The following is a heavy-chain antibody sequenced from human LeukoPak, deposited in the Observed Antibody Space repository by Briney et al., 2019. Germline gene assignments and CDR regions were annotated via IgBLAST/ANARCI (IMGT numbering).Heavy chain of an antibody. Sequence: PGGSLRLSCAASGFTFSDYYMSWIRQAPGKGLEWVSAISGSGGSTYYADSVKGRFTISRDNSKNTLYLQMNSLRAEDTAVYYCAKVDDRQRVVYYYDYWGQGPLVTVSS. J-gene: IGHJ4*02. CDR3: AKVDDRQRVVYYYDY. CDR1: GFTFSDYY. D-gene: IGHD2-8*02. CDR2: ISGSGGST. V-gene: IGHV3-23*01.